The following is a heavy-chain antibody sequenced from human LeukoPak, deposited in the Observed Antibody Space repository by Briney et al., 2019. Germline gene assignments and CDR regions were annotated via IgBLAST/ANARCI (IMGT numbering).Heavy chain of an antibody. J-gene: IGHJ4*02. CDR2: INYSGNT. CDR3: ARGYDY. CDR1: GGSIIGSTYY. V-gene: IGHV4-39*01. Sequence: PSETLSLTCTASGGSIIGSTYYWCWSRQPPGKSLDWIGIINYSGNTYYNPSLRSRVTISVDTSKNQFSLNLNSMTASDPAVYYCARGYDYWGQGTLVTVSS. D-gene: IGHD3-22*01.